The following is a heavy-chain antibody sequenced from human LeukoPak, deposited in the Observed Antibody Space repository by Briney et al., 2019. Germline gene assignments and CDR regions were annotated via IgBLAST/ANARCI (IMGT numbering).Heavy chain of an antibody. D-gene: IGHD3-16*01. J-gene: IGHJ4*02. V-gene: IGHV3-7*01. CDR2: IKQDGILK. CDR3: ARLGGETTRFDL. Sequence: GGSLRLSCAASGFTFRNYWMSWVRQAPGRGLDWVATIKQDGILKHYVDSVKGRFTISRDNAENSLYLQMDSLRVDDTALYYCARLGGETTRFDLWGQGALVTVSS. CDR1: GFTFRNYW.